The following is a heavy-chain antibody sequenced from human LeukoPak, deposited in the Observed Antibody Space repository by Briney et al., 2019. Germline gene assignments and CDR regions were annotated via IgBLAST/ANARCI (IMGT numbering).Heavy chain of an antibody. J-gene: IGHJ4*02. CDR2: IYHSGST. Sequence: SGTLSLTCAGSGGSISSSNWWSWVRQPPGKGLEWIGEIYHSGSTNYNPSLKSRVTISVDKSKNQFSLKLSSVTAADTAVYYCARSLSSVSSGANDYWGQGTLVTVSS. CDR3: ARSLSSVSSGANDY. CDR1: GGSISSSNW. D-gene: IGHD3-22*01. V-gene: IGHV4-4*02.